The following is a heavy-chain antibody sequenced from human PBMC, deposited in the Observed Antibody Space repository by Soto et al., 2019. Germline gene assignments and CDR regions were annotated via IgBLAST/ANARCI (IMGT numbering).Heavy chain of an antibody. Sequence: GGSLRLSCAASGFTFSGSAMHWVRQASGKGLEWVGRIRSKANSYATAYAASVKGRFTISRDDSKNTAYLQMNSPKTEDTAVYYCTRHGWSGYFGWFDPWGQGTLVTVSS. CDR1: GFTFSGSA. CDR3: TRHGWSGYFGWFDP. D-gene: IGHD3-3*01. J-gene: IGHJ5*02. V-gene: IGHV3-73*01. CDR2: IRSKANSYAT.